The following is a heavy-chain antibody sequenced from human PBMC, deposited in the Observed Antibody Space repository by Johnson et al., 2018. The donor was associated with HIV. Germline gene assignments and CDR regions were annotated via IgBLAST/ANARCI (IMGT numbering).Heavy chain of an antibody. CDR2: IYSGGNT. CDR3: AREDSSSWYLALDI. V-gene: IGHV3-66*03. D-gene: IGHD6-13*01. J-gene: IGHJ3*02. Sequence: VQLVESGGGLISPGGSLRLSCAATGFTVSSHYMSWVRQAAGKGLEWVAAIYSGGNTYYADSVKGRFTISRDSSKNTLYLQMNSLRAEDTAVYYCAREDSSSWYLALDIWGQGTMVTVSS. CDR1: GFTVSSHY.